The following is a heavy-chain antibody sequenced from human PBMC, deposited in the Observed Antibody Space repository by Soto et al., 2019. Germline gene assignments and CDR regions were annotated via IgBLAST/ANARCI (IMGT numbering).Heavy chain of an antibody. D-gene: IGHD3-3*01. CDR3: ARDVSKTTIGVVDS. CDR2: INNGGDIV. CDR1: GFTFSDYY. J-gene: IGHJ4*02. Sequence: QVQLVESGGGLVKPGQSLSLSCATSGFTFSDYYMAWIRQAPGKGLEWVGYINNGGDIVHYSDSVKGHFRISRDNTKNPIFLQMTSLRAEDTAIYYCARDVSKTTIGVVDSWGQGALVTVSS. V-gene: IGHV3-11*01.